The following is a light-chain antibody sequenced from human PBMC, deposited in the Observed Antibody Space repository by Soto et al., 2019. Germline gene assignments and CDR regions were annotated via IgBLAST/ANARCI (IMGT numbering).Light chain of an antibody. Sequence: EIVMTQSPATLSVSPGERATLSCRASQSVSSNLAWYQQKPGQAPRLLIYGASTRATGIPARFSGSGSGTEFTLTISSLQPEDFATYYCQQANSFPVPFGQGTRLEI. V-gene: IGKV3-15*01. CDR3: QQANSFPVP. CDR1: QSVSSN. J-gene: IGKJ5*01. CDR2: GAS.